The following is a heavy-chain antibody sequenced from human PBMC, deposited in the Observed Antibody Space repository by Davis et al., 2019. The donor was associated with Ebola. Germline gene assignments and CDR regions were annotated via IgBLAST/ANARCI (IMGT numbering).Heavy chain of an antibody. CDR1: GFTFSSYS. V-gene: IGHV3-21*01. J-gene: IGHJ3*02. D-gene: IGHD2-2*01. CDR3: ARDLIPVPQLLWFYAFDI. CDR2: ISSSSSYI. Sequence: GESLKISCAASGFTFSSYSMNWVRQAPGKGLEWVSSISSSSSYIYDADSVKGRFTISRDNAKNSLYLQMNSLRAEDTAVYYCARDLIPVPQLLWFYAFDIWGQGTMVTVSS.